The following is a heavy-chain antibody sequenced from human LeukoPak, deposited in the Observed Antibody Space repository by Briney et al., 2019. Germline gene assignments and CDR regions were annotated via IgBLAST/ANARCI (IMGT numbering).Heavy chain of an antibody. D-gene: IGHD3-10*01. CDR1: GFTFNNFA. V-gene: IGHV3-23*01. CDR3: ARDPSPAALSGAPFDF. J-gene: IGHJ4*02. Sequence: PGGSLRLSCAASGFTFNNFAMNWVRQAPGKGLEWVSGISASAASPYIADSVKGRFTISRDNSKKTVYLQMNSLRDEDTAVYYCARDPSPAALSGAPFDFWGQGTLVTVSS. CDR2: ISASAASP.